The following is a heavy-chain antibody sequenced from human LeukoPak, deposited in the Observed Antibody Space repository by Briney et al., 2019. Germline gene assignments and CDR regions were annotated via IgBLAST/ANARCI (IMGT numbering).Heavy chain of an antibody. J-gene: IGHJ4*02. V-gene: IGHV3-30-3*01. CDR1: GFTFSSYA. CDR2: ISYDGSNK. Sequence: GGSLRLSCAASGFTFSSYAMHWVRQAPGKGLEWVAVISYDGSNKYYADSVKGRFTISRDNSKDTLYLQMNSLRAEDTAVYYCAKVTYSGYDRRFDYWGQGTLVTVSS. CDR3: AKVTYSGYDRRFDY. D-gene: IGHD5-12*01.